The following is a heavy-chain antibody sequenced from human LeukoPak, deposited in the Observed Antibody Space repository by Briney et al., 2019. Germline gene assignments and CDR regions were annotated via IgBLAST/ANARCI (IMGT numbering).Heavy chain of an antibody. Sequence: GGSLRLSCAASGFTFSSYWMSWVRQAPGKGLEWVANIKQDGSEKYYVDSVKGRFTISRDNAKNSLYLQMNSLRAEDTAVYYCARGLRFLEWLFDDWGQGTLVTVSS. CDR1: GFTFSSYW. V-gene: IGHV3-7*01. CDR2: IKQDGSEK. D-gene: IGHD3-3*01. CDR3: ARGLRFLEWLFDD. J-gene: IGHJ4*02.